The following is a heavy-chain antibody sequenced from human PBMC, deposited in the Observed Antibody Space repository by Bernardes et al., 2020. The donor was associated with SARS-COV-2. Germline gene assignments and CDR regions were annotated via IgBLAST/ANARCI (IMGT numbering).Heavy chain of an antibody. CDR3: ARTFYYDRGGDSLFDH. CDR1: GYTFSAYY. J-gene: IGHJ4*02. CDR2: ISPKSGAT. D-gene: IGHD2-21*01. V-gene: IGHV1-2*02. Sequence: ASPKDFCTASGYTFSAYYIHWLRQAPGQGLEWMGWISPKSGATNHAQKFQGRVTLTRDTSISTDYMELSSLRSDDTAVYYCARTFYYDRGGDSLFDHWGQGTPVTVSS.